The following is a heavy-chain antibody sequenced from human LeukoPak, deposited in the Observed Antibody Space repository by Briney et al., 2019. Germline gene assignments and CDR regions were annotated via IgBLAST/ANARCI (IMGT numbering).Heavy chain of an antibody. D-gene: IGHD6-13*01. Sequence: GGSLRLSCEASGFMFTNYWMQWVRQGQGKGLVWFSRISKDGSSRHYADSVNGRFSISRDTSKNMMYLQMNSLRAEDTAVYYCASASSHRIAAGGDYWGHGTLVTVSS. CDR1: GFMFTNYW. J-gene: IGHJ4*01. V-gene: IGHV3-74*01. CDR3: ASASSHRIAAGGDY. CDR2: ISKDGSSR.